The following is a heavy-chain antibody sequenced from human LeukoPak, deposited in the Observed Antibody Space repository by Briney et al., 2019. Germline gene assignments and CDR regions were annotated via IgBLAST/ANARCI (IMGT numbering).Heavy chain of an antibody. J-gene: IGHJ6*03. D-gene: IGHD6-19*01. CDR1: GGSISSYY. CDR2: IYTSGST. CDR3: ARDQKIAEAPPDYYYYYMDV. V-gene: IGHV4-4*07. Sequence: PSETLSLTCTVSGGSISSYYWSWIRQPAGKGLEWIGRIYTSGSTNYNPSLKSRVTMSVDTSKNQFSLKLSSVTAADTAVYYCARDQKIAEAPPDYYYYYMDVWGKGTTVTISS.